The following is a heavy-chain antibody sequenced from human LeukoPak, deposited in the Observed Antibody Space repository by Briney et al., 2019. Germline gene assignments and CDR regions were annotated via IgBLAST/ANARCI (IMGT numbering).Heavy chain of an antibody. D-gene: IGHD3-16*01. CDR3: ARRGDGGFWYFDL. J-gene: IGHJ2*01. CDR2: IYYSGST. CDR1: GGSISSYY. Sequence: SETLSLTCTVSGGSISSYYWSWIRQPPGKGLEWIGNIYYSGSTNYNASLKSRVTISIDTSKNQFSLKLSSVTAADTAVYYCARRGDGGFWYFDLWGRGTLVTVSS. V-gene: IGHV4-59*08.